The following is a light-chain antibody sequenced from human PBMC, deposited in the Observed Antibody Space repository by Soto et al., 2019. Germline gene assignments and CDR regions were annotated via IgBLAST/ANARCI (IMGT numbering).Light chain of an antibody. CDR2: RNN. V-gene: IGLV1-47*01. Sequence: SALTQPPSASGTPGQRVTISCSGSSSNIGSNYVYWYQQLPGTAPKLLIYRNNQRPSGVPDRFSGSKSGTSATLGITGLQTGDEADYYCGTWDSSLSAYVFGTGTKVTVL. CDR1: SSNIGSNY. J-gene: IGLJ1*01. CDR3: GTWDSSLSAYV.